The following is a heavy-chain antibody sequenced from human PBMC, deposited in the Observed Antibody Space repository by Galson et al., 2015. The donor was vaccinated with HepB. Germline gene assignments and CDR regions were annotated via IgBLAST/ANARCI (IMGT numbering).Heavy chain of an antibody. CDR3: ARAPGLQYYFDY. J-gene: IGHJ4*02. CDR1: GGTFSSYA. V-gene: IGHV1-69*10. Sequence: SVKVSCKASGGTFSSYAISWVRQAPGQGLEWMGGIIPILGIANYAQKFQGRVTITADKSTSTAYVELSSLRSEDTAVYYCARAPGLQYYFDYWGQGTLVTVSS. CDR2: IIPILGIA. D-gene: IGHD4-11*01.